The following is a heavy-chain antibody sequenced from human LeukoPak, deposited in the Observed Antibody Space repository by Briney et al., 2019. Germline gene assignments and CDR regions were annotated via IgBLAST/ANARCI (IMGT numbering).Heavy chain of an antibody. V-gene: IGHV4-39*07. CDR1: GGSISSEKYY. D-gene: IGHD1-26*01. Sequence: PSETLSLTCTVSGGSISSEKYYWGWIRQPPGKGLEWIGNIHYSGSTYYSPSLKSRVTISVDTSKNQFSLKLSSVTAADTAVYYCAREKHSGSYWADYWGQGTLVTVSS. CDR2: IHYSGST. J-gene: IGHJ4*02. CDR3: AREKHSGSYWADY.